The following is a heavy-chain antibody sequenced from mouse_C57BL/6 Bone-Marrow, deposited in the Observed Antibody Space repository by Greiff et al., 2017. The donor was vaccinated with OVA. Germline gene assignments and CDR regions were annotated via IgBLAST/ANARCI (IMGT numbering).Heavy chain of an antibody. D-gene: IGHD1-1*01. CDR3: ARPSTTVVEAMDY. CDR2: ISSGSSTI. J-gene: IGHJ4*01. Sequence: EVNVVESGGGLVKPGGSLKLSCAASGFTFSDYGMHWVRQAPEKGLEWVAYISSGSSTIYYADTVKGRFTISRDNAKNTLFLQMTSLRSEDTAMYYCARPSTTVVEAMDYWGQGTSVTVSS. CDR1: GFTFSDYG. V-gene: IGHV5-17*01.